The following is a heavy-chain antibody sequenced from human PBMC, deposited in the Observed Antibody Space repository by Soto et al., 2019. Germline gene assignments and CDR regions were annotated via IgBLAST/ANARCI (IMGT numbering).Heavy chain of an antibody. D-gene: IGHD2-15*01. J-gene: IGHJ3*02. CDR3: ARDLFYCSGPDCDAFDI. V-gene: IGHV1-18*01. CDR2: ISAYNGNT. CDR1: GYTFTSYG. Sequence: GASVKVSCKASGYTFTSYGISWVRQAPGQGLEWMGWISAYNGNTNYAQKLQGRVTMTTDTSTSTAYMELRSLRSDDTAVYYFARDLFYCSGPDCDAFDIWGQGTMVTVSS.